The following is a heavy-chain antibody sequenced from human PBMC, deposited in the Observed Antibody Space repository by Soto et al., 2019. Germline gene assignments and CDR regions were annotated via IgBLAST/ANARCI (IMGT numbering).Heavy chain of an antibody. D-gene: IGHD2-2*01. CDR2: INAGNGNT. Sequence: ASVKVSCTASGYTFTSYAMHWVRQAPGQRLEWMGWINAGNGNTKYSQKFQGRVTITRDTSASTAYMELSSLRSEDTAVYYCARGDIVVVLAAHPNQNFDYWGQGTLVTVSS. CDR3: ARGDIVVVLAAHPNQNFDY. V-gene: IGHV1-3*01. J-gene: IGHJ4*02. CDR1: GYTFTSYA.